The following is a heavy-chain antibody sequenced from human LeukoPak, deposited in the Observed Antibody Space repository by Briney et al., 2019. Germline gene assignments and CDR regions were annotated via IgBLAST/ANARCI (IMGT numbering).Heavy chain of an antibody. CDR3: AREVGYCSSTSCYNFDY. CDR2: IYYSGST. D-gene: IGHD2-2*02. Sequence: SETLSLTCTVSGGSISSGDYCWSWIRQPPGKGLEWIGYIYYSGSTYYNPSLKSRVTISVDTSKNQFSLKLSSVTAADTAVYYCAREVGYCSSTSCYNFDYWGQGTLVTVSS. J-gene: IGHJ4*02. V-gene: IGHV4-30-4*08. CDR1: GGSISSGDYC.